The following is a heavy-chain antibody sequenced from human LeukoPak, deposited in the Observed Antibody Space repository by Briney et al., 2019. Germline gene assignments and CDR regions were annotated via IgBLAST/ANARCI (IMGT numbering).Heavy chain of an antibody. CDR2: ISGSGVSV. D-gene: IGHD4/OR15-4a*01. Sequence: GGSLRLSCAASGFTFTSYVMSWVRQAPGKGLEWVSTISGSGVSVYYADSVKGRFTISRDNSQNTLYLQMNSLRGEDTAVYYCAKDRANSYAFDIWGQGTMVTVSS. CDR3: AKDRANSYAFDI. CDR1: GFTFTSYV. V-gene: IGHV3-23*01. J-gene: IGHJ3*02.